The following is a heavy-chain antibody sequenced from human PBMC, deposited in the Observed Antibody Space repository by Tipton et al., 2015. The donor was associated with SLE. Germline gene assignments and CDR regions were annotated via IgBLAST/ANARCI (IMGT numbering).Heavy chain of an antibody. Sequence: TLSLTCTVSGGSISSGSYYWSWIRQPAGNGLEWIGRIYTSGSTNYNPSLKGRVTISINTPEHQFYLNLSSVTAADTAMYYCASRIAARSWFDPWGQGTLVTVSS. CDR3: ASRIAARSWFDP. V-gene: IGHV4-61*02. CDR1: GGSISSGSYY. CDR2: IYTSGST. D-gene: IGHD6-6*01. J-gene: IGHJ5*02.